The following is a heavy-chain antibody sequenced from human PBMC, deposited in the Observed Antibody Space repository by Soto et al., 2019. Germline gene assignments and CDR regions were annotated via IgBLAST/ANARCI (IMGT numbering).Heavy chain of an antibody. CDR1: GFAFSTYG. D-gene: IGHD6-19*01. J-gene: IGHJ5*02. Sequence: PGGSLRLSCVGSGFAFSTYGMHWVRQAPAKGLEWVALISYDGTDKYYADSVKGRFSISRDNSKQTLSLQMDSLRPEDTAVYYCAKDFGAWSDSWGQGTLVNVSS. CDR3: AKDFGAWSDS. CDR2: ISYDGTDK. V-gene: IGHV3-30*18.